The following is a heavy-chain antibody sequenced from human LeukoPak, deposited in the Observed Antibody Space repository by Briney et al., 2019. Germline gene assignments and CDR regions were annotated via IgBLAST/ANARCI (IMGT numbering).Heavy chain of an antibody. CDR2: INPNSGGT. CDR3: ARSGTNYYDSYDY. J-gene: IGHJ4*02. CDR1: GYTFTGYY. V-gene: IGHV1-2*02. Sequence: VSVKVSCKASGYTFTGYYMHWVRQAPGQGLEWMGWINPNSGGTNYAQKFQGRVTMTRDTSISTAYMELSRLRSDDTAVYYCARSGTNYYDSYDYCGQGTLASVSS. D-gene: IGHD3-22*01.